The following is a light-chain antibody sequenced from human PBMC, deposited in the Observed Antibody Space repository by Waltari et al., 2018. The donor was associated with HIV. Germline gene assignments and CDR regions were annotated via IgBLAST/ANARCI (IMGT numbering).Light chain of an antibody. J-gene: IGKJ5*01. V-gene: IGKV1-5*03. CDR2: NAS. CDR1: RNISDW. CDR3: QQYNSYPIT. Sequence: DIQMTQSPSTLSASVGERGTSTGRASRNISDWLAWYQQKLGEAPNLLIYNASSLQSGVPLRFSCSGSWTEFTLTISSLQPGDFATYYCQQYNSYPITFGQVTLLEIK.